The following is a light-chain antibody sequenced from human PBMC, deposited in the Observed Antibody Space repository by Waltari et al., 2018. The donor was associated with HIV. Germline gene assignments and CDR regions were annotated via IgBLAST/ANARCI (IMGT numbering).Light chain of an antibody. V-gene: IGLV1-44*01. CDR1: SSNIGSNT. CDR2: SNN. CDR3: AAWDDSLNGRV. Sequence: QSVLTQPPSASGTPGQRVTISCSGSSSNIGSNTVTWYQQLPGTAPKLLIYSNNQRPSGVPDRCSGSKSGTSASLAISGLQSEDEADYYCAAWDDSLNGRVFGGGTKLTVL. J-gene: IGLJ3*02.